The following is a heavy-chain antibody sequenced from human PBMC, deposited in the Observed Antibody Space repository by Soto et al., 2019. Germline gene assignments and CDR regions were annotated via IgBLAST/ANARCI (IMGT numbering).Heavy chain of an antibody. D-gene: IGHD2-15*01. V-gene: IGHV3-30*03. J-gene: IGHJ5*02. CDR2: ISYDGRRE. Sequence: QVHLVESGGGVVQPGRSLRLSCGASGFIFHNYGMHWVRQAPGRGLEWVALISYDGRREYYVDSVKGRFTVSRDNAKNTVSLQMNSLRGEDTAIYYCARSVFIEVQIAPPPDAWGQGTLVTVSS. CDR1: GFIFHNYG. CDR3: ARSVFIEVQIAPPPDA.